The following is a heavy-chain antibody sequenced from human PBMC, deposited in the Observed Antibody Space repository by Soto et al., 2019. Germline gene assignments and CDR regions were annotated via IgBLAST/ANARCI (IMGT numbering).Heavy chain of an antibody. V-gene: IGHV1-69*06. Sequence: GASVKVSCKASGGTFSSYAISWVRQAPGQGLEWMGGIIPIFGTANYAQKSQGRVTITADKSTSTAYMELSSLRSEDTAVYYCATHYYDSSGYYFFLGGAFDYWGQGTLVTVSS. CDR2: IIPIFGTA. CDR1: GGTFSSYA. CDR3: ATHYYDSSGYYFFLGGAFDY. D-gene: IGHD3-22*01. J-gene: IGHJ4*02.